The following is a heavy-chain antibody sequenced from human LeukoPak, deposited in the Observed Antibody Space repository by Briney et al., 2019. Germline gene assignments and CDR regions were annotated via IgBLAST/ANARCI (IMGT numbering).Heavy chain of an antibody. V-gene: IGHV4-61*02. Sequence: PSQTLSLTCTVSGVSISSGSYDWHWIGQPAGKGLEWIGRIYTGGSTNYNPSIKSRATIAFDTSKNMYFMNLSSVTAAVTDVYNCARDTLAYVTDYWGQGTLVTVSS. CDR2: IYTGGST. J-gene: IGHJ4*02. CDR3: ARDTLAYVTDY. D-gene: IGHD2-21*01. CDR1: GVSISSGSYD.